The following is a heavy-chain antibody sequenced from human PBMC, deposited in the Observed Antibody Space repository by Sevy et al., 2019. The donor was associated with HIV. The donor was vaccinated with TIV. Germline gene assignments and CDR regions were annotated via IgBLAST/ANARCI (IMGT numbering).Heavy chain of an antibody. D-gene: IGHD6-13*01. CDR1: GFTFSSHG. V-gene: IGHV3-30*03. CDR2: MSYDGSYK. CDR3: ARDSGYSINWYPAY. Sequence: SLRLSCAASGFTFSSHGMHWVRQAPGKGLEWVAVMSYDGSYKSYGDSVKGRFTISRDDSKNTLYLQMNSLRPEETAMYYCARDSGYSINWYPAYWGQGTLVTVSS. J-gene: IGHJ4*02.